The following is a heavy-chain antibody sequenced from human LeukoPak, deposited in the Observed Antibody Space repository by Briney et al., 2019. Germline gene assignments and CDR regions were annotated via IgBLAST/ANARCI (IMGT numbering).Heavy chain of an antibody. CDR2: MSPNSGDT. CDR3: ASNPPNTGDFYY. CDR1: GYTFTNLD. Sequence: ASVRVSCKTSGYTFTNLDINWLRQAPGQGLEWMGWMSPNSGDTGYAQKFQGRVSMTRDTSISTAYMELSSLRSEDTAVYYCASNPPNTGDFYYWGLGSLVTVSS. D-gene: IGHD1-1*01. J-gene: IGHJ4*02. V-gene: IGHV1-8*01.